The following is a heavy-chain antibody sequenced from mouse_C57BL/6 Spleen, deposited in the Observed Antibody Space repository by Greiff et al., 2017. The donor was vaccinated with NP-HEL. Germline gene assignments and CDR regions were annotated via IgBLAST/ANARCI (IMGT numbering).Heavy chain of an antibody. Sequence: EVHLVESGGGLVKPGGSLTLSCAASGFTFSDYGMHWVRQAPEKGLEWVAYISSGSSTIYYADTVKGRFTISRDNAKNTLFLQMTSLRSEDTAMYYCARPDYDWYFDVWGTGTTVTVSS. CDR1: GFTFSDYG. J-gene: IGHJ1*03. CDR2: ISSGSSTI. V-gene: IGHV5-17*01. CDR3: ARPDYDWYFDV. D-gene: IGHD2-4*01.